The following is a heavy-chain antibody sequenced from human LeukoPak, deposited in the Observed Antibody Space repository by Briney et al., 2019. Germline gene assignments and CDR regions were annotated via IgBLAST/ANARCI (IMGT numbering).Heavy chain of an antibody. CDR3: ARTYYYDSSGYYFPDHFDY. Sequence: GGSLRLSCAASGFTLRSYSMHGVRQARARGREWVASISTGSSYIYYADSVKGRFTISRDNAKNSLYLQMNSLRAEDTAVYYCARTYYYDSSGYYFPDHFDYWGQGTLVTVSS. J-gene: IGHJ4*02. V-gene: IGHV3-21*01. D-gene: IGHD3-22*01. CDR2: ISTGSSYI. CDR1: GFTLRSYS.